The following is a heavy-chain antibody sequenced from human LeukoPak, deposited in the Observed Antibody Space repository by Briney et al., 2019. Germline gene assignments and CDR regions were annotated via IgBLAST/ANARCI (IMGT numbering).Heavy chain of an antibody. J-gene: IGHJ4*02. V-gene: IGHV3-30*04. CDR2: ISYDGSNK. CDR3: AKAHPDSGSYPAAFDY. Sequence: GGSLRLSCAASGFTFSSYAMHWVRQAPGKGLEWVAVISYDGSNKYYADSVKGRFTISRDNSKNTLYLQMNSLRAEDTAVYYCAKAHPDSGSYPAAFDYWGQGTLVTVSS. CDR1: GFTFSSYA. D-gene: IGHD1-26*01.